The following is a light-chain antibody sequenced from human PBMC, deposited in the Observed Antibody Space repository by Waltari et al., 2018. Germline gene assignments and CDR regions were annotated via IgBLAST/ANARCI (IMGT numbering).Light chain of an antibody. Sequence: DIVMTQTPLSLHVTPGEPVPIFCMYSQSLLNSYDGQTYLVWYLQKPGQSPQILIYNLFYRAIGLSDRFSSSGSDTHFTLNISRVEAEDVGIYYCMQRLEFPTFGGGTKVEIK. J-gene: IGKJ4*01. CDR3: MQRLEFPT. CDR2: NLF. V-gene: IGKV2-40*01. CDR1: QSLLNSYDGQTY.